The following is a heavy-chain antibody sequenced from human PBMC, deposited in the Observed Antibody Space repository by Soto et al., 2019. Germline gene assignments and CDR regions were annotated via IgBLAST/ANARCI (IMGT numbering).Heavy chain of an antibody. CDR2: ISGTGGIT. V-gene: IGHV3-23*01. CDR3: AKERGYDSNGYYYVVDY. Sequence: SGGSLRLSCAASGFTFGKYAMSWVRQAQGKGLEWVSEISGTGGITYYADSVKGRFTISRDNSKNTLYLQMNSLRAEDTAVYHCAKERGYDSNGYYYVVDYWGQGTLVTVSS. D-gene: IGHD3-22*01. J-gene: IGHJ4*02. CDR1: GFTFGKYA.